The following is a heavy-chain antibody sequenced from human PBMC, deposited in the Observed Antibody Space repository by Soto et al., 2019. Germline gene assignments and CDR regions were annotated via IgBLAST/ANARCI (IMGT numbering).Heavy chain of an antibody. CDR2: IYYSGST. V-gene: IGHV4-59*01. J-gene: IGHJ3*02. D-gene: IGHD3-22*01. CDR3: ARDNSYYYDSSGYYGDAFDI. Sequence: TSETLSLTCTVSGGSISSYYWSWIRQRPGKRLEWIGYIYYSGSTNYNPSLKSRVTISVDTSKNQFSLKLSSVTAADTAVYYCARDNSYYYDSSGYYGDAFDIWGQGTMVTVS. CDR1: GGSISSYY.